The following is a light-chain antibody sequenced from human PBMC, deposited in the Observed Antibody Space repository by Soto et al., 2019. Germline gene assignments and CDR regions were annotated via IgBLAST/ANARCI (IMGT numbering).Light chain of an antibody. V-gene: IGLV2-14*01. CDR1: SSDVGGYSY. CDR3: SSYTYSSTLYV. CDR2: DVN. Sequence: QSALTQPASVSGSPGQSITISCTGTSSDVGGYSYVSWYQQHPGKAPKLMIYDVNNRPSGVSNRFSGSKSGNTASLTISGLQAEDEADYYGSSYTYSSTLYVFGTGTKLTV. J-gene: IGLJ1*01.